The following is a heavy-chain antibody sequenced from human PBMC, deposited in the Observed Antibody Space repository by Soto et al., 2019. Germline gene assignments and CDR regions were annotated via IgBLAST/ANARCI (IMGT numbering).Heavy chain of an antibody. V-gene: IGHV3-7*04. D-gene: IGHD6-13*01. CDR2: IKEDGSER. J-gene: IGHJ4*02. CDR3: ARGGSNRFGL. Sequence: EELLVESGGGLVQPGGALRVSCAASGFRVSGHWMSWVRQAPGKGLEWVAGIKEDGSERKYVDSAKGRFTISRDNAKKSLYLQMNSLRVEDTAVYYCARGGSNRFGLWGQGTLVTVSS. CDR1: GFRVSGHW.